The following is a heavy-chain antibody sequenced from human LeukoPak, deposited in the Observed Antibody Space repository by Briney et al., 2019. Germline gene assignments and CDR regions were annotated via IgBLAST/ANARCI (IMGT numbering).Heavy chain of an antibody. CDR2: ITDGGGGT. V-gene: IGHV3-23*01. CDR1: GFTFSSYA. D-gene: IGHD3-10*01. J-gene: IGHJ4*02. CDR3: AKGFQIYYSEY. Sequence: GGSLRLSCAASGFTFSSYAMNWVRRAPGKGLEWVSAITDGGGGTYYADSVKGRFTISRDNSKNTLSLQMDSLRGEDTAVYYCAKGFQIYYSEYWGQGSLVTVSS.